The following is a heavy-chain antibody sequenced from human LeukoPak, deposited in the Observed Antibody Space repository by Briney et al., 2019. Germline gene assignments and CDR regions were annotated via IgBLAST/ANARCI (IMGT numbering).Heavy chain of an antibody. V-gene: IGHV1-18*01. J-gene: IGHJ6*02. CDR3: ARAGATTRISYYYGMDV. CDR2: ISAYNGNT. D-gene: IGHD1-26*01. Sequence: ASVKVSCKASGYTFTNYGISWVRQAPGQGLEWMGWISAYNGNTNYAQKLQGRVTMTKDTSTSTAYMELRSLRSDDTAVYYCARAGATTRISYYYGMDVWGQGTTVTVSS. CDR1: GYTFTNYG.